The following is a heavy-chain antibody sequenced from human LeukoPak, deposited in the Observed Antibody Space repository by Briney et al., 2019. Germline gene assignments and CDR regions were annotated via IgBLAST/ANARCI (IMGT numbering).Heavy chain of an antibody. J-gene: IGHJ6*03. V-gene: IGHV4-4*07. CDR3: ARSFLDYMDV. CDR2: IYKSGTT. Sequence: PSETLSLTCTVSGESINPYYWNWIRQSAGKGLEWIGHIYKSGTTNFNPSPTSRVTMSLDTSRNQFSLKLRSVTAVDTAVYFCARSFLDYMDVWGKGTTVTVSS. CDR1: GESINPYY. D-gene: IGHD2/OR15-2a*01.